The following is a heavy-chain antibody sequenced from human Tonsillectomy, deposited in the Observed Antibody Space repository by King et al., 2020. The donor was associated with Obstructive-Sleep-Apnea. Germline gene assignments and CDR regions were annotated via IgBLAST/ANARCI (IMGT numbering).Heavy chain of an antibody. CDR2: ISGSGGST. J-gene: IGHJ5*02. Sequence: VQLVESGGGLVQPGGSLRLSCAASGFTFSSYARSWVLQAPGKGLEWGSAISGSGGSTYYAYSVKGRFTISRDNSKDTLYLQMNSLRAEDTAVYYCAKYLKGYGRGWFDPWGQGTLVTVSS. CDR1: GFTFSSYA. V-gene: IGHV3-23*04. D-gene: IGHD1-1*01. CDR3: AKYLKGYGRGWFDP.